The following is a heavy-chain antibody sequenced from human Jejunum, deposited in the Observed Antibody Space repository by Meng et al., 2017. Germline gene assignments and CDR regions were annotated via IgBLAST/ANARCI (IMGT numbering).Heavy chain of an antibody. Sequence: QVQLQESGPGLVQPSGTLSLTCEVSGGSITTNHWWSWVRQPPGKGLEWIGEIYFTGTTNYNPSLKSRVTMSVDQSKNQVSLKLTSVSAADTAVYFCARGINFYDAAAYSFENYFDHWSQGALVTVSS. CDR3: ARGINFYDAAAYSFENYFDH. D-gene: IGHD2/OR15-2a*01. J-gene: IGHJ4*02. CDR1: GGSITTNHW. V-gene: IGHV4-4*02. CDR2: IYFTGTT.